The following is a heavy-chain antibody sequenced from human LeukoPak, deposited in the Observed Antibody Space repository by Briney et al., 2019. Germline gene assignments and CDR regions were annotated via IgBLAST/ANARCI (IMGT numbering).Heavy chain of an antibody. J-gene: IGHJ4*02. CDR2: IYYSGST. V-gene: IGHV4-39*07. Sequence: PSETLSLTCTVSGGSISSSNYYWGWIRQPPGKGLEWIGSIYYSGSTYYNPSLKSRVTISVDTSKNQFSLKLSSVTAADTAVYYCAREGSTLVVVEWGQGTLVTVSS. CDR1: GGSISSSNYY. D-gene: IGHD3-22*01. CDR3: AREGSTLVVVE.